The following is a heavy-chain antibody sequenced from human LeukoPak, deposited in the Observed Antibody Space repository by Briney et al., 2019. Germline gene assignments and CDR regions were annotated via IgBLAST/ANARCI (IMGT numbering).Heavy chain of an antibody. Sequence: ASVKVSCKASGYTFTSYGISWVRQAPGQGLEWMGWISAYNGNTNYAQKLQGRVTMTTDTSTSTAYMELRSLRCDDTAVYYCARSYSSGWLGSRVVDYWGQGTLVTVSS. CDR1: GYTFTSYG. D-gene: IGHD6-19*01. V-gene: IGHV1-18*01. J-gene: IGHJ4*02. CDR3: ARSYSSGWLGSRVVDY. CDR2: ISAYNGNT.